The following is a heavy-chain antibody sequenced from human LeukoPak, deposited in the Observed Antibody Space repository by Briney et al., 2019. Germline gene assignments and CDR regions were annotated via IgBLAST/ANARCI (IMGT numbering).Heavy chain of an antibody. CDR3: ARTKWEPTEMIDY. V-gene: IGHV3-48*04. D-gene: IGHD1-26*01. CDR1: GFTFSSYS. Sequence: PGGSLRLSCAASGFTFSSYSMNWVRQAPGKGLEWVSYISSSSSTIYHADSVKGRFTISRDNAKNSLYLQMNSLRAEDTAVYYCARTKWEPTEMIDYWGQGTLVTVSS. CDR2: ISSSSSTI. J-gene: IGHJ4*02.